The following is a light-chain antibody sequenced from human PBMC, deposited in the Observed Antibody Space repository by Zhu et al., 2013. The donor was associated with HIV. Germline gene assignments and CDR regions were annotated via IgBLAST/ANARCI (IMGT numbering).Light chain of an antibody. Sequence: QSALTQPASVSGSPGQSIAISCTGTSTDVGAYNYVSWYQQHPGKAPKIMISEVSKRPSGVSNRFSGSKSGNTASLTISGLQAEDEADYYCSSYTSSIPYVFGTGTKVTVL. V-gene: IGLV2-14*01. CDR2: EVS. CDR1: STDVGAYNY. CDR3: SSYTSSIPYV. J-gene: IGLJ1*01.